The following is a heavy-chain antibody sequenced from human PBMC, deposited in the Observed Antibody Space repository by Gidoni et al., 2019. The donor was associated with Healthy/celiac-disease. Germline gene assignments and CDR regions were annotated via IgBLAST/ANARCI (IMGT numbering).Heavy chain of an antibody. Sequence: QLQLQESGPGLVKPSETLSLTCTVSGGSISSSSYYWGWIRQPPGKGLEWIGSIYYSGSTYYNPSLKSRVTISVDTSKNQFSLKLSSVTAADTAVYYCASELRFLEWSSLVHPPYGMDVWGQGTTVTVSS. V-gene: IGHV4-39*01. CDR1: GGSISSSSYY. J-gene: IGHJ6*02. CDR2: IYYSGST. CDR3: ASELRFLEWSSLVHPPYGMDV. D-gene: IGHD3-3*01.